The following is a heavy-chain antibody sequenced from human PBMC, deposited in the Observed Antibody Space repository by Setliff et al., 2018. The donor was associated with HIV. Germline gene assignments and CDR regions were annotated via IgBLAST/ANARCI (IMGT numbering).Heavy chain of an antibody. CDR2: INHSGDN. J-gene: IGHJ4*02. CDR1: GGSFSDHY. CDR3: VTSSSWSSRLNF. Sequence: SETLSLTCAVYGGSFSDHYWSWMRQPPGRGLEWIGEINHSGDNNYNPSLKSRVTMSVDTSKNQFSLKVTSVTAADTAVYYCVTSSSWSSRLNFWGQGMLVTVSS. D-gene: IGHD6-13*01. V-gene: IGHV4-34*01.